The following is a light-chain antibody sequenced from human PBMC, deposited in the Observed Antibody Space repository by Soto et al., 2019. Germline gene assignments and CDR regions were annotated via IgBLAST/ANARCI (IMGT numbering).Light chain of an antibody. J-gene: IGKJ5*01. CDR3: QQRSNWPPIT. V-gene: IGKV3-15*01. CDR1: QSVSSN. CDR2: GAS. Sequence: EIVMTQSPATLSVSPGERATLSWRSSQSVSSNLAWYQQKPGQAPRLLIYGASTRATGIPARFSGSGSGTEFTLTISSLEPEDFAVYYCQQRSNWPPITFGQGTRLEIK.